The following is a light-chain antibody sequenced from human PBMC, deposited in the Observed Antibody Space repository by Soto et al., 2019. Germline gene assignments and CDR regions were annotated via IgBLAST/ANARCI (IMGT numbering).Light chain of an antibody. J-gene: IGKJ1*01. V-gene: IGKV3-15*01. CDR1: QSVSTN. Sequence: EIVMTQSPATLSVSPGERATLSCRASQSVSTNLAWYQQEPGQAPRLLIYDASTRATGTPDRFSGSGSGTDFTLTISRLVPEDFAVYYCQQYGDSPVTFGQGTKVDIK. CDR3: QQYGDSPVT. CDR2: DAS.